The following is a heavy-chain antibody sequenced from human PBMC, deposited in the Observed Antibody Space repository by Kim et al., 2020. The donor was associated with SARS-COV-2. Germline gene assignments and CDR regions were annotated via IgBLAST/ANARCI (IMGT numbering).Heavy chain of an antibody. CDR1: GASISSGGHY. J-gene: IGHJ4*02. Sequence: SETLSLTCTVSGASISSGGHYWTWIRQHPGKGLEWLGYIYKNGGTYYNPALKSRLSISEDTSQNHFSLRVSSVTAADTAVYYCARGGWNSRGYYIFDYWGQGTLVTVSS. CDR2: IYKNGGT. CDR3: ARGGWNSRGYYIFDY. D-gene: IGHD3-22*01. V-gene: IGHV4-31*03.